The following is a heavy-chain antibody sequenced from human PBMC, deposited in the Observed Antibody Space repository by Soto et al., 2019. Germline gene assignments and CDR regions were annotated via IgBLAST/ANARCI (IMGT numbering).Heavy chain of an antibody. D-gene: IGHD3-10*01. CDR3: AVSAFDY. CDR2: VNPSGGDT. CDR1: GYTFSSYY. J-gene: IGHJ4*02. V-gene: IGHV1-46*01. Sequence: GASVKVSCKASGYTFSSYYMHWVRQAPGQGLEWMGIVNPSGGDTSHAQRFQGRVTLTWDTSTSTVYMELSSLKSEDTAVFYCAVSAFDYWGQGSLVTVSS.